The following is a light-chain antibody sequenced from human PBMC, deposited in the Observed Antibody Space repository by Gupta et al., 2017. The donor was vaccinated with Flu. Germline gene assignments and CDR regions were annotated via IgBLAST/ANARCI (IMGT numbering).Light chain of an antibody. CDR1: SSDVGGYNA. CDR2: YVS. J-gene: IGLJ2*01. CDR3: SEYTNGSTLVVA. V-gene: IGLV2-14*04. Sequence: TFSCTGTSSDVGGYNAGSWYHQRPGTDPTLMIDYVSNRPSGISNRFSCATTCNTASPMTSGLQAEDEAEEYCSEYTNGSTLVVAFGGGTKLTVL.